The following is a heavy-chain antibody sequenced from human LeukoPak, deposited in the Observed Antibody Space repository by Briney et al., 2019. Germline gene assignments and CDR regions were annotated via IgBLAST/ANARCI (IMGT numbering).Heavy chain of an antibody. V-gene: IGHV3-43*02. CDR2: ITGNGGRT. CDR1: GFTFDDYA. D-gene: IGHD6-19*01. CDR3: AREGPIPVAGDFDY. J-gene: IGHJ4*02. Sequence: GGSLRLSCAASGFTFDDYAMHWVRQAPGKGLEWVSLITGNGGRTYFTDSVKGRFTISRDNSKNSLYLQMNSLRTEDTALYYCAREGPIPVAGDFDYWGQGTLVTVSS.